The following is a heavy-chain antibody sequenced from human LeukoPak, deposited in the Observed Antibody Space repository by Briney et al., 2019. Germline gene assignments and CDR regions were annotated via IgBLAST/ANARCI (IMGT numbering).Heavy chain of an antibody. J-gene: IGHJ4*02. Sequence: PSETLSLTCAVYGGSFSGYYWSWIRQPPGKGLEWIGEINHSGSTNYNPSLKRRATISVDTSKNQFSLKLSSVTAADTAVYYCARCRFGKQIDYWGQGTLVTVSS. CDR1: GGSFSGYY. CDR2: INHSGST. D-gene: IGHD3-10*01. V-gene: IGHV4-34*01. CDR3: ARCRFGKQIDY.